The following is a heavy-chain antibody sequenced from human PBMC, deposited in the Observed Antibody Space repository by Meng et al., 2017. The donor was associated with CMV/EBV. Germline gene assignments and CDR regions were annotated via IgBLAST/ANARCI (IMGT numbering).Heavy chain of an antibody. V-gene: IGHV1-18*01. J-gene: IGHJ4*02. CDR2: ISAYNGNT. D-gene: IGHD3-9*01. CDR3: ATDILTHFDY. CDR1: GYTLTSYG. Sequence: QVKRVHSGPEVKKPGASVKVSCKASGYTLTSYGISWVRQAPGQGLEWMGWISAYNGNTNYAQKLQGRVTMTTDTSTSTAYMELRSLRSDDTAVYYCATDILTHFDYWGQGTLVTVSS.